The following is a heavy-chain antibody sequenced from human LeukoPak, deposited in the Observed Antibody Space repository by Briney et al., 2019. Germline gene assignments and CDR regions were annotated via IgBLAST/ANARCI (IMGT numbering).Heavy chain of an antibody. J-gene: IGHJ6*03. CDR2: ISGSGGST. CDR3: ASPPGIAAAGIYHYYYYMDV. CDR1: GFTFSSYA. D-gene: IGHD6-13*01. V-gene: IGHV3-23*01. Sequence: GGSLRLSCAASGFTFSSYAMSWVRQAPGKGLEWVSAISGSGGSTYYADSVKGRFTISRDNSKNTLYLQMNSLRAEDTAVYYCASPPGIAAAGIYHYYYYMDVWGKGTTVTVSS.